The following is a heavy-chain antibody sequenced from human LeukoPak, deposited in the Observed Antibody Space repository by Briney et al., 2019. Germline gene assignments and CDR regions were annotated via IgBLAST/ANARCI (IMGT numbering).Heavy chain of an antibody. J-gene: IGHJ4*02. CDR1: GYTFTGYY. Sequence: ASVKVSCKASGYTFTGYYMHWVRQAPGQGLEWMGWINPNSGGTNYAQKLQGRVTMTRDTSISTAYMELSRLRSDDTAVYYCAREWRYSSGWYTLYYFDYWGQGTLVTVSS. CDR3: AREWRYSSGWYTLYYFDY. CDR2: INPNSGGT. V-gene: IGHV1-2*02. D-gene: IGHD6-19*01.